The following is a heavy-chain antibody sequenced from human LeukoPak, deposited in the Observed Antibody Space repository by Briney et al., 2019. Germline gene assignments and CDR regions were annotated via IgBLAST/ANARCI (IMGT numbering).Heavy chain of an antibody. CDR3: ARLPMAVTPHVDY. V-gene: IGHV4-34*01. J-gene: IGHJ4*02. CDR1: GGSFSGYY. Sequence: PSETLSLTCAVYGGSFSGYYWSWIRQPPGKGLEWIGEINHSGSTNYNPSLKSRVTISVDTSKNQFSLKLSSVTAADTAVYYCARLPMAVTPHVDYWGQGTLVTVSS. D-gene: IGHD2-21*02. CDR2: INHSGST.